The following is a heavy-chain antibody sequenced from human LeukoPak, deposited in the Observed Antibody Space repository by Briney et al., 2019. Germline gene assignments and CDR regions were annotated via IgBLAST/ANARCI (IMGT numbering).Heavy chain of an antibody. CDR1: GFTFDDYA. D-gene: IGHD3-22*01. CDR2: ISWNSGSI. J-gene: IGHJ4*02. V-gene: IGHV3-9*01. Sequence: SLRLSCAASGFTFDDYAMHWVRQGPGKGLEWVSGISWNSGSIGYADSVKGRFTISRDNAKNSLYLQMNSLRAEDTAVYYCARDYYDGIGYYYEDYWGQGTLVTVSS. CDR3: ARDYYDGIGYYYEDY.